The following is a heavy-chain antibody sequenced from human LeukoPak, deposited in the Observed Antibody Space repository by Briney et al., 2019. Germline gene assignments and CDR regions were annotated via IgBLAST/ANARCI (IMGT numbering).Heavy chain of an antibody. J-gene: IGHJ6*02. CDR2: INPSGGST. CDR3: ATTRFLEWSRTGYYYGMDV. V-gene: IGHV1-46*01. Sequence: ASVTVSCKASGYTFTSYYMHWVRQAPGQGLEWMGIINPSGGSTSYAQKSQGRVTMTRDTSTSTVYMELSSLRSEDTAVYYCATTRFLEWSRTGYYYGMDVWGQGTTVTVSS. CDR1: GYTFTSYY. D-gene: IGHD3-3*01.